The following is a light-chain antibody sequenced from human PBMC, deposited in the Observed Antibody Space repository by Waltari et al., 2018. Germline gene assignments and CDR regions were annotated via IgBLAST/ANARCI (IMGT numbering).Light chain of an antibody. CDR2: SDT. CDR3: QVWDGSTDHYV. CDR1: NIGTKT. Sequence: SYVLTQPPSLSVALGKTARFPCGGNNIGTKTVHWYQHKPGQAPVLLIYSDTDRPSGIPERFTGSKSGTTATLTISTVEAGDEADYYCQVWDGSTDHYVFGSGTKVTV. V-gene: IGLV3-21*04. J-gene: IGLJ1*01.